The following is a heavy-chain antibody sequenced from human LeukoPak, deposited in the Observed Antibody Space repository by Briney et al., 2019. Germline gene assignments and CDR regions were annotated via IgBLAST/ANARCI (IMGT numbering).Heavy chain of an antibody. V-gene: IGHV3-74*01. J-gene: IGHJ4*02. CDR2: IKTDGSST. Sequence: GGSLRLSCAASGFTFSSYWMHWVRQTPGKGLVWVSRIKTDGSSTNYADSVKGRFTISRDNAKNSLYLQMNSLRAEDTAVYYCASGRGYWGQGTLVTVSS. D-gene: IGHD3-10*01. CDR3: ASGRGY. CDR1: GFTFSSYW.